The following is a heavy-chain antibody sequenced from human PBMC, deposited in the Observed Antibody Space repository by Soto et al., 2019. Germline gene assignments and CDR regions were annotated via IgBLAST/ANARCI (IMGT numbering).Heavy chain of an antibody. CDR3: ARQYCSGGSCYTLDY. D-gene: IGHD2-15*01. CDR2: INPSGGST. J-gene: IGHJ4*02. V-gene: IGHV1-46*01. CDR1: GDTFSFYT. Sequence: GASVKVSCKASGDTFSFYTINWVRQAPGQGLEWMGIINPSGGSTSYAQKFQGRVTMTRDTSTSTVYMELSSLRSEDTAVYYCARQYCSGGSCYTLDYWGQGTLVTVSS.